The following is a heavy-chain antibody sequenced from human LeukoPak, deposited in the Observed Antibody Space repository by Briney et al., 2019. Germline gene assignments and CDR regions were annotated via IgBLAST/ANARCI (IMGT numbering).Heavy chain of an antibody. D-gene: IGHD3-16*01. J-gene: IGHJ4*02. Sequence: ASVKVSCKASGGTFSSYAISWVRQAPGQGLEWMGGIIPIFGTANYAQKFQGRVTMTRNTSISTAYMELSSLRSEDTAVYYCARGSFVGELDYWGQGTLVTVSS. CDR1: GGTFSSYA. V-gene: IGHV1-69*05. CDR2: IIPIFGTA. CDR3: ARGSFVGELDY.